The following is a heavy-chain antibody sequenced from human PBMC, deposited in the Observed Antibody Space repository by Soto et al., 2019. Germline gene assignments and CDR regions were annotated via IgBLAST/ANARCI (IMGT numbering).Heavy chain of an antibody. Sequence: QITLKESGPTLVKPTQTLTLTCTFSGFSLSTSGVGVGWIRQPPGKALEWLALIYWDDDKRYSPSLKSRLTITKETTKNQVVLTMTIMDPVDTATYYDAPSNIAPAGTGFDYWGQGTLVTVSS. V-gene: IGHV2-5*02. CDR1: GFSLSTSGVG. J-gene: IGHJ4*02. CDR2: IYWDDDK. CDR3: APSNIAPAGTGFDY. D-gene: IGHD6-13*01.